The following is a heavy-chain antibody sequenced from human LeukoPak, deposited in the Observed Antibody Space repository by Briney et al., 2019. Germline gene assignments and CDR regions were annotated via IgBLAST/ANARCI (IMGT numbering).Heavy chain of an antibody. J-gene: IGHJ3*02. D-gene: IGHD2-15*01. Sequence: SETLSLTCTASGGSINNYYWSWIRQAAGKGLEWIGRIYTRGSTNYNPSLKSRVTMSVDTSKNQFSLKLSSVTAADTAVYYCARGRYCSADICSGGDAFDIWGQGTMVSVSS. CDR3: ARGRYCSADICSGGDAFDI. V-gene: IGHV4-4*07. CDR1: GGSINNYY. CDR2: IYTRGST.